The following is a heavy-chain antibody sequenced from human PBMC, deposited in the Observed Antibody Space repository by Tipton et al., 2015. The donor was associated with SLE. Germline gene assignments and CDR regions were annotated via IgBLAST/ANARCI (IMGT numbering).Heavy chain of an antibody. V-gene: IGHV4-34*01. CDR3: ARASHPWFRDGYWYFDL. CDR1: GFTFSIYS. J-gene: IGHJ2*01. CDR2: INHSGST. Sequence: LRLSCAASGFTFSIYSMNWVRQAPGKGLEWIGEINHSGSTDYNPSLKSRATISVDTSKNQFSLRLSSVTAADTAVYYCARASHPWFRDGYWYFDLWGRGTLVTVSS. D-gene: IGHD3-10*01.